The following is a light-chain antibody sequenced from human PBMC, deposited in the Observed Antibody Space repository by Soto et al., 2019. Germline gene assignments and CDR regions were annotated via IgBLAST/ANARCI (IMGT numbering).Light chain of an antibody. V-gene: IGKV4-1*01. CDR1: QSVLYSSNNKNY. Sequence: DIVMTQSPDSLAVSLGERATIKCKSSQSVLYSSNNKNYLAWYQQKPGQPPKLLIYWASTREFGVPDRFSGSGSGSDFTLTISSLQAEDVAVYYCQQYYITPPWTFGPGTKVEIK. CDR2: WAS. J-gene: IGKJ1*01. CDR3: QQYYITPPWT.